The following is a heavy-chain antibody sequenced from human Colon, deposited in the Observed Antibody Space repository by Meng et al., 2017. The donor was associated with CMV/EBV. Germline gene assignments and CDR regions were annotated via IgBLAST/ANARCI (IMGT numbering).Heavy chain of an antibody. CDR2: INQDGSEK. D-gene: IGHD6-13*01. Sequence: GGSLRLSCAASGFIFSSYSMSWVRQAPGKGLEWVANINQDGSEKYYMDSVRGRFTISRDNAKNSLYLQMNSLRAEDTAIYYCARDRQLFVWGQGTTVTVLL. V-gene: IGHV3-7*01. CDR3: ARDRQLFV. J-gene: IGHJ6*02. CDR1: GFIFSSYS.